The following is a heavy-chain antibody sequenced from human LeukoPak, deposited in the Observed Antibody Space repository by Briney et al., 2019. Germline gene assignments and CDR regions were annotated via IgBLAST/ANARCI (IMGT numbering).Heavy chain of an antibody. V-gene: IGHV4-4*07. D-gene: IGHD6-13*01. CDR2: IHTSGTT. CDR3: VRGLTRQQPQFDP. CDR1: GGSISDHS. J-gene: IGHJ5*02. Sequence: SETLSLTCTVSGGSISDHSWSWIRQSIGKGLEWIGRIHTSGTTHYNPSLKSRLTISVDKAKSQISLKVNSVTAADTAMYYCVRGLTRQQPQFDPWGQGTLVTVSA.